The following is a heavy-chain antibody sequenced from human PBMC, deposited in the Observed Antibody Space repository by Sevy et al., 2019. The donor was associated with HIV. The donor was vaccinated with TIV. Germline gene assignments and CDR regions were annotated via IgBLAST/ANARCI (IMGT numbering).Heavy chain of an antibody. CDR3: ARDCSSTSCLWGLDV. CDR1: GFTFSNYA. Sequence: GGSLRLSCAASGFTFSNYAMNWVRQTPGKGLEWVSSISGSGDKTYYADSVKGRFTISRDNAKNSLFLQMNSLRAEDTAIYYCARDCSSTSCLWGLDVWGQGTTVTVSS. V-gene: IGHV3-23*01. CDR2: ISGSGDKT. D-gene: IGHD2-2*01. J-gene: IGHJ6*02.